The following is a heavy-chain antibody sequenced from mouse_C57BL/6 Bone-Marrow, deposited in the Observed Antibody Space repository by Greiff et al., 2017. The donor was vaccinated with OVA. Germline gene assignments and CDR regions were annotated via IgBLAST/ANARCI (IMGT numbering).Heavy chain of an antibody. V-gene: IGHV5-6*01. Sequence: EVKLMESGGDLVKPGGSLKLSCAASGFTFSSYGMSWVRQTPDKRLEWVATISSGGSYTYYPDSVKGRCTISRDNAKNTLYLQMSSLKSEDTAMYYFARHVTTVVFDYWGQGTTLTVSP. CDR2: ISSGGSYT. J-gene: IGHJ2*01. CDR1: GFTFSSYG. D-gene: IGHD1-1*01. CDR3: ARHVTTVVFDY.